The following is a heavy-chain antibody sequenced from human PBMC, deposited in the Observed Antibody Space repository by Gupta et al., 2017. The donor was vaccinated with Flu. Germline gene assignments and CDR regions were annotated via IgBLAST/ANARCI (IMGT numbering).Heavy chain of an antibody. V-gene: IGHV3-7*01. J-gene: IGHJ4*02. Sequence: EVQLVESGGGLVQPGGSLRLSCAASGFTFSSYWMSWVRQAPGKGLEWVANIKQDGSEKYYVDSVKGRFTISRDNAKNSLYLQMNSLRAEDTAVYYCARVSLTTIFGSLYFGYWGQGTLVTVSS. CDR2: IKQDGSEK. CDR3: ARVSLTTIFGSLYFGY. CDR1: GFTFSSYW. D-gene: IGHD3-3*01.